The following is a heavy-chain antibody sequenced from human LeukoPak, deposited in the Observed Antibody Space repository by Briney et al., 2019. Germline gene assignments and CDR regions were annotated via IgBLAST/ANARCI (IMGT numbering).Heavy chain of an antibody. CDR1: GGTFISYA. J-gene: IGHJ4*02. CDR3: ARGPAAAGTGGTDY. CDR2: IIPILGIA. Sequence: GASVKVSCKASGGTFISYAITWVRQAPGQGLEWMGRIIPILGIADYAQKFQGRVTITADKSMSTAYMELSSLRSDDTAVYYCARGPAAAGTGGTDYWGQGTLVTVSS. D-gene: IGHD6-25*01. V-gene: IGHV1-69*04.